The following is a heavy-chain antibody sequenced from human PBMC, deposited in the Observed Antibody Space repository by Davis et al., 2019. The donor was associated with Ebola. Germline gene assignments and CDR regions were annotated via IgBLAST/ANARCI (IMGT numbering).Heavy chain of an antibody. CDR1: GFTFSSYS. CDR3: ARDSGYHDYGDYGVPPWGEDYYYYGMDV. Sequence: PGGSLRLSCAASGFTFSSYSMNWVRQAPGKGLEWVSYISSSSSTIYYADSVKGRFTISRDNAKNSLYLQMNSLRDEDTAVYYCARDSGYHDYGDYGVPPWGEDYYYYGMDVWGKGTTVTVSS. V-gene: IGHV3-48*02. D-gene: IGHD4-17*01. CDR2: ISSSSSTI. J-gene: IGHJ6*04.